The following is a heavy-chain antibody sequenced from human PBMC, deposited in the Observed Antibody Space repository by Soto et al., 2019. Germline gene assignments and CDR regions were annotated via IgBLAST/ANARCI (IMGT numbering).Heavy chain of an antibody. J-gene: IGHJ3*02. D-gene: IGHD2-21*02. Sequence: QLQLQESGSGLVKPSQTLSLTCAVSGGSITSGTYFWSWIRQPPGKGLEWIGHINHRGSTYYNPSLKSRLTISVDRSKNQFSLKLTSVTAADTAVYYCARARLRRTGREFNMWGQGTMVTVSS. CDR2: INHRGST. CDR1: GGSITSGTYF. CDR3: ARARLRRTGREFNM. V-gene: IGHV4-30-2*01.